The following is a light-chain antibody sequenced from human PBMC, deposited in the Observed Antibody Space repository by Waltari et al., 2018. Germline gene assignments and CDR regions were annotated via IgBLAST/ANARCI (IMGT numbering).Light chain of an antibody. CDR3: CSYAGSSTSSVV. CDR1: SRDVGGYYL. J-gene: IGLJ1*01. Sequence: QSALTQPASVSGSPGQSITISCSGSSRDVGGYYLASWYQQRPGKAPKLIISAVTKRPSGVSHRFSGSKSGNTASLTISGLQAEDEADYYCCSYAGSSTSSVVFGGGTKVIVL. CDR2: AVT. V-gene: IGLV2-23*02.